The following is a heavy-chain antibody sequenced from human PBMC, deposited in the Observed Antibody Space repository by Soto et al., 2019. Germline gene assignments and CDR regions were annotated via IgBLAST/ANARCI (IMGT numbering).Heavy chain of an antibody. V-gene: IGHV3-23*01. CDR2: ISAGGGSP. D-gene: IGHD3-9*01. CDR1: GFIFNNYA. J-gene: IGHJ4*02. CDR3: AKDGHFYDFVTGYYLTGHYFDY. Sequence: GSLRLSCAASGFIFNNYAMSWVRQAPGKGLEWVSFISAGGGSPNYADSVKGRFTISRDNSKNMVYLQMNSLRAEDTAVYYCAKDGHFYDFVTGYYLTGHYFDYWGQGTPVTVSS.